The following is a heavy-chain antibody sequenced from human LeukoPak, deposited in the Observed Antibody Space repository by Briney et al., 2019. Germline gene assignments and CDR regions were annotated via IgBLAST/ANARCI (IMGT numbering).Heavy chain of an antibody. J-gene: IGHJ4*02. CDR2: IKGNGTIT. CDR1: GFTFSSYW. Sequence: GGSLRLSGAASGFTFSSYWMHWVRQAPGKGLEWVSRIKGNGTITSYADSVKGRFTISRDNAKNTLHLQMNSLRPDDTAVYYCATVLLGCGQGTLVTVSS. CDR3: ATVLLG. V-gene: IGHV3-74*01.